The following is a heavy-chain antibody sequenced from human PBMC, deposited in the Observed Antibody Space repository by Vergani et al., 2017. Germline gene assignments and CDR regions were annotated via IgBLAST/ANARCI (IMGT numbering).Heavy chain of an antibody. CDR2: IIPIFVTA. Sequence: QVQLVQSGAELKKPGSSVKVSCKASGGTFSSYAISWVRQAPGQGLEWMGGIIPIFVTANYAQKFQGRVTITADKSTSTAYMELSSLRSEETAVYYCASNGYSSSWSSCDDWGQGTMVTVSS. J-gene: IGHJ3*01. D-gene: IGHD6-13*01. V-gene: IGHV1-69*06. CDR1: GGTFSSYA. CDR3: ASNGYSSSWSSCDD.